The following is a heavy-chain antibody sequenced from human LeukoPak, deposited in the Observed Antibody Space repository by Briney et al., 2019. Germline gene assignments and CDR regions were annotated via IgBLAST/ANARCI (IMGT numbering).Heavy chain of an antibody. D-gene: IGHD2-2*01. J-gene: IGHJ4*02. Sequence: GGSLRLSCAASGFTFSSYWMSWVRQAPGKGLEWVANIKQDGSEKYYVDSVKGRFTISRDNAKNSLYLQMNSLRAEDTAVYYCARDCSSTSCYGGFDYWGQGTLVTVSS. CDR2: IKQDGSEK. CDR3: ARDCSSTSCYGGFDY. CDR1: GFTFSSYW. V-gene: IGHV3-7*01.